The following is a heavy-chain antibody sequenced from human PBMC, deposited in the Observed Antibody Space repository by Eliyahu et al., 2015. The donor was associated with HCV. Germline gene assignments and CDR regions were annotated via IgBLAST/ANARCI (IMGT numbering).Heavy chain of an antibody. V-gene: IGHV3-7*01. CDR3: ARQVPNKEFDF. J-gene: IGHJ4*02. Sequence: WVRQTPGKGLEWVANIGQDGSDKYYVDSVKGRFTISRDNAKNSLFLQMNSLRAEDTAVYYCARQVPNKEFDFWGQGTLVTVSS. CDR2: IGQDGSDK.